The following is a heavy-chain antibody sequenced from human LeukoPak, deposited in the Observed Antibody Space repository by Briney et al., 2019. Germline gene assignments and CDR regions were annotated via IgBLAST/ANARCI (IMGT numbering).Heavy chain of an antibody. V-gene: IGHV1-18*01. CDR3: AREAPQSNWRGDYFDY. CDR1: GYTFTSYG. CDR2: ISAYNGNT. Sequence: ASVKVSCKASGYTFTSYGISWVRQAPGQGLEWMGWISAYNGNTNYAQKLQGRVTMTTDTSTNTAHMDLRSLRSDDTAVYYCAREAPQSNWRGDYFDYWGQGTQVTVSS. D-gene: IGHD1-1*01. J-gene: IGHJ4*02.